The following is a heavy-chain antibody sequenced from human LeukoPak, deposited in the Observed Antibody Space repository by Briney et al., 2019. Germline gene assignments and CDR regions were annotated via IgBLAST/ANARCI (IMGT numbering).Heavy chain of an antibody. V-gene: IGHV1-8*02. CDR1: GYTFTSYG. CDR3: ARGARVTMVRGVILYYFDY. CDR2: MNPNSGNT. J-gene: IGHJ4*02. Sequence: ASVTVSCKASGYTFTSYGISWVRQAPGQGLEWMGWMNPNSGNTGYAQKFQGRVTMTRNTSISTAYMELSSLRSEDTAVYYCARGARVTMVRGVILYYFDYWGQGTLVTVSS. D-gene: IGHD3-10*01.